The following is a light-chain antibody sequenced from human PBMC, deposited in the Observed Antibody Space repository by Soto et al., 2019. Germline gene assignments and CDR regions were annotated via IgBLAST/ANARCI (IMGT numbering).Light chain of an antibody. V-gene: IGKV3-20*01. J-gene: IGKJ2*03. CDR3: QQYGNPPPYS. Sequence: EIVLTQSPGTLSLSPGERATLSCRASQSVSRSLLAWYQQKPGQAPRLLLYGASTRATGIADRFSGSGSGTDFTLTISRLEPEDFAVYYCQQYGNPPPYSFGQGTKLEIK. CDR1: QSVSRSL. CDR2: GAS.